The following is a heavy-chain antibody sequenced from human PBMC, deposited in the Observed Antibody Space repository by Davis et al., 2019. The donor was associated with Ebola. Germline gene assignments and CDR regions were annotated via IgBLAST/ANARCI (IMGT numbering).Heavy chain of an antibody. D-gene: IGHD6-13*01. CDR2: IIPIFGTA. V-gene: IGHV1-69*06. Sequence: SVKVSCKASGGTFSSYAISWVRQAPGQGLEWMGGIIPIFGTANYAQKFQGRVTITADKSTSTAYMELSSLRSEDTAVYYCASGGQQLVPGDSQHWGQGTLVTVSS. CDR1: GGTFSSYA. J-gene: IGHJ1*01. CDR3: ASGGQQLVPGDSQH.